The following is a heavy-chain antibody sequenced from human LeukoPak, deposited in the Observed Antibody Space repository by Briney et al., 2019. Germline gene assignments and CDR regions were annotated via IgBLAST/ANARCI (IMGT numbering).Heavy chain of an antibody. V-gene: IGHV3-11*01. D-gene: IGHD5-18*01. CDR2: ISSSGTTI. CDR1: GFTFSDYY. Sequence: GGSLRLSCAASGFTFSDYYMNWIRQAPGKGLEWLSYISSSGTTIHYADSVKGRFTISRDNAKNSLYLQMNSLRAEDTAVYYCARSRYGQTRDFDYWGQGTLVTVSS. J-gene: IGHJ4*02. CDR3: ARSRYGQTRDFDY.